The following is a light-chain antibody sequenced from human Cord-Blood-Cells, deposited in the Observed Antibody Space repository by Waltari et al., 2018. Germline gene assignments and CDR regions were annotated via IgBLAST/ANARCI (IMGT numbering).Light chain of an antibody. CDR1: SSDVGSYNL. Sequence: QSALTQPASVSGSPGQSITISCTGTSSDVGSYNLVSWYQQHPGKAPKLMIYEGSKRPSGIANRFSGSKSGNTASLAISGLQGEDDADYYCCSYAGSSTYVFGTGTKVTVL. CDR3: CSYAGSSTYV. CDR2: EGS. V-gene: IGLV2-23*01. J-gene: IGLJ1*01.